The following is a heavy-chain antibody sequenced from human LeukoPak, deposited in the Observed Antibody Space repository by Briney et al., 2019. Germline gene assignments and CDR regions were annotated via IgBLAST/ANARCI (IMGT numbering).Heavy chain of an antibody. V-gene: IGHV3-9*01. CDR2: ISWNSGSI. J-gene: IGHJ6*02. Sequence: GGSLRLSCAASGFTFDDYAMHWVRQAPGKGLEWVSGISWNSGSIGYADSVKGRFTISRDNAKNSLYLQMNSLRAEDTALYYCAKVMGCSGTSCYNDYYYYYGMDVWGQGTTVTVSS. D-gene: IGHD2-2*02. CDR1: GFTFDDYA. CDR3: AKVMGCSGTSCYNDYYYYYGMDV.